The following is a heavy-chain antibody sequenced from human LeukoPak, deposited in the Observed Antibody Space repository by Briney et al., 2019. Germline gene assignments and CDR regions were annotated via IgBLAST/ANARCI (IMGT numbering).Heavy chain of an antibody. J-gene: IGHJ4*02. D-gene: IGHD3-10*01. CDR3: ARAKYYYGSGSYYSLDC. V-gene: IGHV4-34*01. Sequence: SETLSLTCAVYGGSFSGYYWSWIRQPPGKGLEWIGEINHSGSTNYNPSLKSRVTISVDTSKNQFSLKLSSVTAADTAVYYCARAKYYYGSGSYYSLDCWGQGTLVTVSS. CDR1: GGSFSGYY. CDR2: INHSGST.